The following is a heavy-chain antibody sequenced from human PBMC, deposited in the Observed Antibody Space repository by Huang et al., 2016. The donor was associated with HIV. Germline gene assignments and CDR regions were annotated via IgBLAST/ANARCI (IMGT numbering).Heavy chain of an antibody. J-gene: IGHJ4*02. CDR3: ARLPGSITMIRGVITDPY. CDR1: GGSIRSDNYY. Sequence: QLQLQESGPGLVKPSETLSLTCTVSGGSIRSDNYYWGWIRQPPGKGLEWIGSSYYSGSTYDNPSLKRRVTITVDTSKNHFSLRMRSVTAADTAVYYCARLPGSITMIRGVITDPYWGQGTLVTVSS. V-gene: IGHV4-39*02. D-gene: IGHD3-10*01. CDR2: SYYSGST.